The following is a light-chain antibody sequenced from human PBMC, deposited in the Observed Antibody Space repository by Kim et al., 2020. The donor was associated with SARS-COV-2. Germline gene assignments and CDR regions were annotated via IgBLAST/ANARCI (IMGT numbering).Light chain of an antibody. CDR2: DVS. Sequence: GQSLTISCTGTSSDVGGYNYVSWYQQHPVKAPKLMIYDVSKRPSGVSKRFSGSKSGNTASLTISGLQAEDKADYYCSSYTSSSTWVFGGGTQLTVL. CDR3: SSYTSSSTWV. V-gene: IGLV2-14*04. CDR1: SSDVGGYNY. J-gene: IGLJ3*02.